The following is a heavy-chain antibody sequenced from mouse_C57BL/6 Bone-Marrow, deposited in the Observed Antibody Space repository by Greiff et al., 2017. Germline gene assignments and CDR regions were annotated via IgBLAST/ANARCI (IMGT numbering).Heavy chain of an antibody. Sequence: DVQLQESGAELVRPGASVKLSCTASGFNIKDDYMHWVKQRPEQGLAWIGWIDPENGDTEYASKFQGQATITADTSSNTAYLQLSSLTSEDTAVYYCTTDGNYEFAYWGQGTLVTVSA. D-gene: IGHD2-1*01. CDR2: IDPENGDT. V-gene: IGHV14-4*01. CDR1: GFNIKDDY. CDR3: TTDGNYEFAY. J-gene: IGHJ3*01.